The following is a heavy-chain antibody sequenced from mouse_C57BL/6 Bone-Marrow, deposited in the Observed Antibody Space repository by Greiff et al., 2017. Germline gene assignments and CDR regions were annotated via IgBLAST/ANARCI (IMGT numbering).Heavy chain of an antibody. D-gene: IGHD2-4*01. Sequence: EVQLVESGTVLVRPGASVKMSCKTSGYTFTSYCMHWVKQRPGQGLEWIGAIYPGNSDTSYNQKFKGKATLTAVTSASTAYMQLRRLADEDSAVYYCTRDCYDYAWFAYWGQGTMVTVSA. V-gene: IGHV1-5*01. J-gene: IGHJ3*01. CDR2: IYPGNSDT. CDR3: TRDCYDYAWFAY. CDR1: GYTFTSYC.